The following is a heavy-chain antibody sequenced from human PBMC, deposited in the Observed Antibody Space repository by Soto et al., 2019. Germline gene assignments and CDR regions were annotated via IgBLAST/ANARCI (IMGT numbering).Heavy chain of an antibody. J-gene: IGHJ4*02. V-gene: IGHV1-2*02. CDR1: GYTFTGYY. CDR2: INPNSGGT. D-gene: IGHD1-26*01. Sequence: ASVKVSCKASGYTFTGYYMHWVRQAPGQGLEWMGWINPNSGGTNYAQKFQGRVTMTRDTSISTAYMELSRLRSDDTAVYYCARDSGSYRYFDYSGPGTLSTFSS. CDR3: ARDSGSYRYFDY.